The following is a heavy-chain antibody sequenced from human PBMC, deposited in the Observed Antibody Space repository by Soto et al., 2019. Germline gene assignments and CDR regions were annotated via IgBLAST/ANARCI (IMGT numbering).Heavy chain of an antibody. CDR3: TTAWGGGVDL. J-gene: IGHJ2*01. D-gene: IGHD2-15*01. CDR1: GFTFSSYW. CDR2: INSDGSSR. V-gene: IGHV3-74*01. Sequence: EVQLVESGGGLVQPGGSLRLSCAASGFTFSSYWMDWVRQAPGKGLVWVSRINSDGSSRSYADSVKGRFTMSRDNAKNTRYLQMNSLRDEDTAVYYCTTAWGGGVDLWGRGTLVTVSS.